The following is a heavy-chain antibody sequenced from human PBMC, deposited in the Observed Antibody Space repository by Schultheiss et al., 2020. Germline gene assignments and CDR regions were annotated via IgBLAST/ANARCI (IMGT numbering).Heavy chain of an antibody. CDR2: IYYSGST. V-gene: IGHV4-30-4*01. CDR3: ASTPTTPGYYYYGMDV. D-gene: IGHD4-17*01. CDR1: GGSISSGDYY. Sequence: SETLSLTCTVSGGSISSGDYYWSWIRQPPGKGLEWIGYIYYSGSTYYNPSLKSRVTISVDTSKNQFSLKLSSVTAADTAVYYCASTPTTPGYYYYGMDVWGQGTTVTVSS. J-gene: IGHJ6*02.